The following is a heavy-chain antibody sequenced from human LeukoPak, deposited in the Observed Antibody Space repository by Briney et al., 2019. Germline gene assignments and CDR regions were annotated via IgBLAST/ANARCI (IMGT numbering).Heavy chain of an antibody. CDR3: ARGGNWNSEN. J-gene: IGHJ4*02. Sequence: PSETLSLTCTVSGGSFSPHSWSWIRQPPGKGLEWIGYIYYSGSTNYNPSLKSRVTISVDTSKNQFSMKVSSVTAADTAVYYCARGGNWNSENWGQGTLVTVSS. V-gene: IGHV4-59*11. CDR1: GGSFSPHS. CDR2: IYYSGST. D-gene: IGHD1-7*01.